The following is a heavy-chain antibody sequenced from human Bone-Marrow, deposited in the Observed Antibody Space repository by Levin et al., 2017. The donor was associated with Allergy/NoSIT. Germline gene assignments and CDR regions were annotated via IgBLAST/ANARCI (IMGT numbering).Heavy chain of an antibody. CDR1: GDTFSTYA. D-gene: IGHD6-19*01. CDR2: IIPLFDTT. Sequence: SVKVSCKASGDTFSTYAISWLRQAPGQGLEWLGGIIPLFDTTNYAPKFQGRLTITADETTTTAYMELRSLTSADTAVYYCARLTVTLQWLPTVCYGMDVWGQGTTVTVSS. CDR3: ARLTVTLQWLPTVCYGMDV. J-gene: IGHJ6*02. V-gene: IGHV1-69*13.